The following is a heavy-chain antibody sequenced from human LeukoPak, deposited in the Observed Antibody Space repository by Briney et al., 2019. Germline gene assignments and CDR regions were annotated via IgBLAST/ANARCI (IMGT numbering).Heavy chain of an antibody. CDR2: IKSKTDGGTT. V-gene: IGHV3-15*01. CDR1: GFTFSNAW. CDR3: TVPAARYNWFDP. D-gene: IGHD2-2*01. Sequence: GGSLRLSCAASGFTFSNAWMSWVRQAPGKGLEWVGRIKSKTDGGTTDYAAPVKGRFTISRDDSKNTLYLQMNSLKTEDTAVYSCTVPAARYNWFDPWGQGTLVTVSS. J-gene: IGHJ5*02.